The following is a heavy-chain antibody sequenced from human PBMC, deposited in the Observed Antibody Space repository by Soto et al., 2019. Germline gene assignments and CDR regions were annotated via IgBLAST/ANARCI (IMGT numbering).Heavy chain of an antibody. J-gene: IGHJ5*02. Sequence: SETLSLTCIVSGGSIISSSYYLFCIRQPPGKGLEWIGSIYYSGSTYYNPPLKSRVTISVDTSKNQFSLKLSSVTAADTAVFYCARHRARNWFDPWGQGTLVTVSS. CDR3: ARHRARNWFDP. D-gene: IGHD6-6*01. CDR2: IYYSGST. V-gene: IGHV4-39*01. CDR1: GGSIISSSYY.